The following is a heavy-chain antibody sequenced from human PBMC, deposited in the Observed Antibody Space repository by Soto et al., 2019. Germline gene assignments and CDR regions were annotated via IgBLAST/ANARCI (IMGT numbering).Heavy chain of an antibody. J-gene: IGHJ6*03. CDR3: ARGPKDWNYGPYYYYMDV. V-gene: IGHV1-8*01. Sequence: ASVKVSFKASGYTFTSYDINWVRQATGQGLEWMGWMNPNSGNTGYAQKFQGRVTMTRNTSISTAYMELSSLRSEDTAVYYCARGPKDWNYGPYYYYMDVWGKGTTVTVAS. D-gene: IGHD1-7*01. CDR1: GYTFTSYD. CDR2: MNPNSGNT.